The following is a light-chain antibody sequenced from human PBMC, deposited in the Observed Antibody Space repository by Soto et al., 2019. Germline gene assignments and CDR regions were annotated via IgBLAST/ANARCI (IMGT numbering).Light chain of an antibody. J-gene: IGLJ1*01. CDR2: EVS. Sequence: QSALTQPPSASGSPGQSVTISCTGTSSDVGGYNYVSWYQQHPGKAPKLMIYEVSKRPSGVPDRFSGSKSGNTASLTVSGLQAEDEADYYGSSYAGSNYVFGTGTKVTV. CDR3: SSYAGSNYV. CDR1: SSDVGGYNY. V-gene: IGLV2-8*01.